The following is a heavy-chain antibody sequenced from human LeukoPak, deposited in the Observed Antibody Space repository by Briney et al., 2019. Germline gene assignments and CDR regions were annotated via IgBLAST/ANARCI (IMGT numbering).Heavy chain of an antibody. Sequence: GGSLRLSCAASGFAFSSYGMSWVRQAPGKGLEWVSAISGSGGSTYYADSVKGRFTISRDNSKNTLYLQMNSLRAEDTAVYYCANEFYYDSSGYYWWGQGTLVTVSS. J-gene: IGHJ4*02. V-gene: IGHV3-23*01. CDR2: ISGSGGST. CDR1: GFAFSSYG. D-gene: IGHD3-22*01. CDR3: ANEFYYDSSGYYW.